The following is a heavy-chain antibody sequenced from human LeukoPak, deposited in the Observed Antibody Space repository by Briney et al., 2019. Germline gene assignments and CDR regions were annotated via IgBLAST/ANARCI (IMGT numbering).Heavy chain of an antibody. Sequence: GGSLRPSVPPPGFTFTTFPLPWFRRPPGKGLKGFQLISGSGGSTYFADSVKGRFTISRDNSKNTLYLQMNSLRAEDTAVYYCAKRRGLELLYYYYMDVWGKGTTVTVSS. V-gene: IGHV3-23*01. D-gene: IGHD1-7*01. CDR2: ISGSGGST. CDR3: AKRRGLELLYYYYMDV. J-gene: IGHJ6*03. CDR1: GFTFTTFP.